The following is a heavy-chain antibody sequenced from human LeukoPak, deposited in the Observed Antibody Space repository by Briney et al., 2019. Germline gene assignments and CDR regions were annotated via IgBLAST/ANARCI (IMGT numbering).Heavy chain of an antibody. CDR3: APYCSGGSCYLFDY. CDR2: ISGSGGRT. Sequence: PGGSLRLSCAASGFTFSSYAMSWVRQAPGKGLEWVSAISGSGGRTYYADSVKGRFTISRDNSKNTLYLQMNSLRAEDTAVYYCAPYCSGGSCYLFDYWGRGTLVTVS. D-gene: IGHD2-15*01. V-gene: IGHV3-23*01. J-gene: IGHJ4*02. CDR1: GFTFSSYA.